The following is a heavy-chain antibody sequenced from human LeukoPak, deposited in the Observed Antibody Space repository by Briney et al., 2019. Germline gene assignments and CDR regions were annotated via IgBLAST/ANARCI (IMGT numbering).Heavy chain of an antibody. CDR1: GGSISSSSYY. J-gene: IGHJ6*03. CDR2: IYYSGST. Sequence: SETLSLTCTVSGGSISSSSYYWGWIRQPPGKGLEWIGSIYYSGSTYYNPSLKSRVTISVDTSKKQFSLKLSSVTAADTAVYYCARHYPPVWGGYYYVDVWGKGTTVTVSS. D-gene: IGHD3-3*01. V-gene: IGHV4-39*01. CDR3: ARHYPPVWGGYYYVDV.